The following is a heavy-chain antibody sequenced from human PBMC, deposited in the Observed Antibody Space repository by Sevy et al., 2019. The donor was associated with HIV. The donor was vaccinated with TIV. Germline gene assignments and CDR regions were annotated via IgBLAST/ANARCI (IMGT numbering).Heavy chain of an antibody. CDR1: GFTFGDYA. CDR2: IGSKDYGGAT. CDR3: TRGYYYDRSGYSDY. D-gene: IGHD3-22*01. J-gene: IGHJ4*02. V-gene: IGHV3-49*03. Sequence: GGSLRLSCTGSGFTFGDYAMSWFRQAPGMGLEWVGFIGSKDYGGATEYAASVKGRFTISRDDSKSIADLQMNSLKTEDTAVYYCTRGYYYDRSGYSDYWGQGTLVTVSS.